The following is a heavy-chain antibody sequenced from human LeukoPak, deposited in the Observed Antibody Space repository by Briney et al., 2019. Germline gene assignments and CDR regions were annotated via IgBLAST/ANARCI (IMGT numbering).Heavy chain of an antibody. CDR3: ARDRRFLEWSSYYFDY. D-gene: IGHD3-3*01. V-gene: IGHV3-7*01. J-gene: IGHJ4*02. CDR2: IKQDGSEK. Sequence: SGGSLRLSCAASGFTFSGYWMTWVRQAPGKGLEWVANIKQDGSEKYYVDSVKGRFTISRDNAKNSLYLQMNSLRAEDTAVYYCARDRRFLEWSSYYFDYWGQGTLVTVSS. CDR1: GFTFSGYW.